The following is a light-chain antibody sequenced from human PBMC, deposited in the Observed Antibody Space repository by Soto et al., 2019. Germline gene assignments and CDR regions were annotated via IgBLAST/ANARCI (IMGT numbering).Light chain of an antibody. V-gene: IGKV3-11*01. Sequence: IVLTQSPATLSLSPGERATLSCRARQSVSSDLAWYQQKPGQAPRLLIYDASNRATGIPPRFSGSGSGTDFTLTISSLEPEDFAVYYCQQHSNWPLTFGQGTRLDIK. CDR1: QSVSSD. CDR2: DAS. CDR3: QQHSNWPLT. J-gene: IGKJ5*01.